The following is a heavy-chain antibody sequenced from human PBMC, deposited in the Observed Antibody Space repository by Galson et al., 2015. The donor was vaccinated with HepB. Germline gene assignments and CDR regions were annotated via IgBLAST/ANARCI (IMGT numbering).Heavy chain of an antibody. V-gene: IGHV3-30*18. CDR3: AKVVYRGYYSYYYGMDV. Sequence: SLRLSCAASGFTFSSYGMHWVRQAPGKGLEWVAVISYDGGNKYYADSVKGRFTISRDNSKNTLHLQMNSLRAEDTAVYYCAKVVYRGYYSYYYGMDVWGQGTTVTVSS. J-gene: IGHJ6*02. CDR1: GFTFSSYG. CDR2: ISYDGGNK. D-gene: IGHD4-23*01.